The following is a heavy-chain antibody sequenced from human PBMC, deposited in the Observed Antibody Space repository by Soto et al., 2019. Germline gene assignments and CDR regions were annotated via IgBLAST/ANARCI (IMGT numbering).Heavy chain of an antibody. D-gene: IGHD2-15*01. CDR2: IIPILGIA. CDR1: GGTFSSYT. CDR3: ARGYCSGGSCYPAGEYFQH. Sequence: QVQLVQPGAEVKKPGSSVKVSCKASGGTFSSYTISWVRQAPGQGLEWMGRIIPILGIANYAQKFQRRVTLTADKSTRTAYMAPSSLRSKDTGVYYCARGYCSGGSCYPAGEYFQHWGRGPLITVSS. J-gene: IGHJ1*01. V-gene: IGHV1-69*02.